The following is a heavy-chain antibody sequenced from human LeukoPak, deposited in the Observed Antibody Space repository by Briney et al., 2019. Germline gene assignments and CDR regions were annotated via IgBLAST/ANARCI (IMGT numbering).Heavy chain of an antibody. CDR1: GFTFSSYA. CDR3: ARVPPGYDSSGYYYVRGYYFDY. V-gene: IGHV3-30-3*01. CDR2: ISYDGSNK. J-gene: IGHJ4*02. D-gene: IGHD3-22*01. Sequence: GGSLRLSCAASGFTFSSYAMHWVRQAPGKGLEWVAVISYDGSNKYYADSVKGRFTISRDNAKNSLYLQMNSLRAEDTAVYYCARVPPGYDSSGYYYVRGYYFDYWGQGTLVTVSS.